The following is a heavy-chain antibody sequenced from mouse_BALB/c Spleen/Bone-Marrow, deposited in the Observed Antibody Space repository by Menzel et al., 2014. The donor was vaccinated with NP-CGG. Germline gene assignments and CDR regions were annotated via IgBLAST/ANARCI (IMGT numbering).Heavy chain of an antibody. V-gene: IGHV4-1*02. CDR3: APNWDRGFAY. J-gene: IGHJ3*01. CDR1: GFDFSRYW. Sequence: EVQLQQSGGGLVQPGGSLKLSCAASGFDFSRYWMSWVRQAPGKGLEWIGEINPDSSTINYTPSLKDKFIISRDNAKNXLYLQMSKVRSEDTALYYCAPNWDRGFAYWGQGTLVTVSA. D-gene: IGHD4-1*01. CDR2: INPDSSTI.